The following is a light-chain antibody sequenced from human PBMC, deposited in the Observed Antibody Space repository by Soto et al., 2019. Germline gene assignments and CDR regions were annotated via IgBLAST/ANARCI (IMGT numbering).Light chain of an antibody. J-gene: IGLJ2*01. CDR1: SSDVGGYNF. CDR2: DVS. Sequence: QSALTQPASVSGSPGQSITISCAGTSSDVGGYNFVSWYQHHPGKVPKLMIYDVSNWPSGVSNRFSGSKSGNTASLTISGLQAEDEADYYCSSYTSSSTLVFGGGTKVTVL. CDR3: SSYTSSSTLV. V-gene: IGLV2-14*03.